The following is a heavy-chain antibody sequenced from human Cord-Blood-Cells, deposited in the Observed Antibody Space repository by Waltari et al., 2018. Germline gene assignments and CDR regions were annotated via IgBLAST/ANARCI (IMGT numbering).Heavy chain of an antibody. D-gene: IGHD2-21*02. CDR1: GGSFSGYY. Sequence: QVQLQQWGAGLLKPSETLSLTCAVYGGSFSGYYCSWIRQPPGKGLEWIGEINHNGSTNYNPSLKSRVTISVDTSKNQFSLKLSSVTAADTAVYYCARQVEVTATFDYWGQGTLVTVSS. V-gene: IGHV4-34*01. J-gene: IGHJ4*02. CDR2: INHNGST. CDR3: ARQVEVTATFDY.